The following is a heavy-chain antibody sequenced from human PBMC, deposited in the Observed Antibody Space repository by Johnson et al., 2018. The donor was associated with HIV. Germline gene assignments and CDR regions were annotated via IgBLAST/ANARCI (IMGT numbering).Heavy chain of an antibody. CDR2: IYSGGST. CDR1: GFSVSNNY. V-gene: IGHV3-66*01. D-gene: IGHD3-3*01. Sequence: VQLVESGGGLVQPGGSLRLSCGASGFSVSNNYMTWVRQAPGKGLEWVSLIYSGGSTYYADSVQGRFTISRDNSKNTLYLQMNSLRAEDTAVYYCASRQYFSSFDIWGQGTMVTVSS. J-gene: IGHJ3*02. CDR3: ASRQYFSSFDI.